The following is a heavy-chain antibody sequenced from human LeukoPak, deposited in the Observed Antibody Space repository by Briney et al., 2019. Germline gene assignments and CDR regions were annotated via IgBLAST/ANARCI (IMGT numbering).Heavy chain of an antibody. CDR2: IHYSGST. CDR3: AREGGGYCSGGGCYSGASDI. D-gene: IGHD2-15*01. V-gene: IGHV4-38-2*02. Sequence: SETLSLTCSVSGYSISSAYYWGWIRQPPGKGLEWVATIHYSGSTYYNPSLKSRVTISLDTSKNQFSLKLNSVAAADTAVYYCAREGGGYCSGGGCYSGASDIWGQGTMVTVSS. CDR1: GYSISSAYY. J-gene: IGHJ3*02.